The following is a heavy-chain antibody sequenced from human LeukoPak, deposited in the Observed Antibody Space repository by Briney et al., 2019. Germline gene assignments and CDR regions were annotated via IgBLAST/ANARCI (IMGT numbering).Heavy chain of an antibody. Sequence: NASQTLSLTRTVSGGSISSGGYYWSWIRQHPGKGLEWIGYIYYSGSTYYNPSLKSRVTISVDTSKNQFSLKLSSVTAADTAVYYCAREGDGYGDSHLAFDYWGQGTLVTVSS. CDR1: GGSISSGGYY. J-gene: IGHJ4*02. D-gene: IGHD4-17*01. CDR3: AREGDGYGDSHLAFDY. V-gene: IGHV4-31*03. CDR2: IYYSGST.